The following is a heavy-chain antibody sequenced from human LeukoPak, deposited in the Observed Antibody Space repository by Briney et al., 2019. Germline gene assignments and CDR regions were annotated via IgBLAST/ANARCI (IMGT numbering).Heavy chain of an antibody. J-gene: IGHJ4*02. CDR2: IKQDGSDK. CDR3: AREGFTSAWDY. V-gene: IGHV3-7*03. D-gene: IGHD6-19*01. CDR1: GFTFSSYA. Sequence: GGSLRLSCVASGFTFSSYAMSWVRQAPGKGLEWVANIKQDGSDKHYVDSVEGRFTISRDNAKNSLYLQMNSLRAEDTAVYFCAREGFTSAWDYWGQGTLVTVSS.